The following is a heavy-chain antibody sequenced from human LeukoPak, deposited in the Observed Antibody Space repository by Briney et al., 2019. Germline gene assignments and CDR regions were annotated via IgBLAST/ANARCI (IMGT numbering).Heavy chain of an antibody. D-gene: IGHD2-21*01. CDR1: GDSVTSYY. J-gene: IGHJ4*02. Sequence: SETLSLTCSVSGDSVTSYYYSWIRQPPGKGLEWIGHVSYDGTTNYTPSLRSRVIMAVDTAKNNISLRLTSVTAADTAIYYCARLGCFGDGCYNHWGQGTRVTVSS. CDR3: ARLGCFGDGCYNH. CDR2: VSYDGTT. V-gene: IGHV4-59*08.